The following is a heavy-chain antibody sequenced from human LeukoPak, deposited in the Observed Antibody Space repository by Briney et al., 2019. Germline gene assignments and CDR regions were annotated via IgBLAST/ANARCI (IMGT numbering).Heavy chain of an antibody. Sequence: GGSLRLSCAASGFTVSSYEMNWARQAPGKGPEWVSYISTSGSTIYYADSVKGRFTISRDSAKNSLYLQMNSLRAEDTAVYYCARDIWFDPRGQGTLVTVSS. CDR2: ISTSGSTI. CDR3: ARDIWFDP. J-gene: IGHJ5*02. V-gene: IGHV3-48*03. CDR1: GFTVSSYE.